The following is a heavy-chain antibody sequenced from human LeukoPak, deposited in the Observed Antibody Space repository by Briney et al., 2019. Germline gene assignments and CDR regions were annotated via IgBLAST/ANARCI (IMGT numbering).Heavy chain of an antibody. J-gene: IGHJ4*02. CDR2: ISTYNGNT. V-gene: IGHV1-18*01. Sequence: ASVKVPCKASGYTFTDYGVHWVRQAPGQGLEWMGWISTYNGNTHYVQNLQDRVAMTTDVSTSTAFMELRSLRSDDTAVYYCARVLGRQIAVAGDDYWGQGTLVTVSS. D-gene: IGHD6-19*01. CDR3: ARVLGRQIAVAGDDY. CDR1: GYTFTDYG.